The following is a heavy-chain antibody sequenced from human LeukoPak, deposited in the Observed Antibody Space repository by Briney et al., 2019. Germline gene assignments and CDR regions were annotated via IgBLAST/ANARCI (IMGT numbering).Heavy chain of an antibody. D-gene: IGHD3-16*01. J-gene: IGHJ3*02. Sequence: SGGSLSLSCAASGFSVSTNHMSWVRQAPGKGLEWVSVIYSGGSTYYADSVKGRFTISRDNSKNTLYLQMNSLRAEDTAVYYCARLRGGIRAFDIWGQGTMVTVSS. CDR1: GFSVSTNH. CDR3: ARLRGGIRAFDI. V-gene: IGHV3-53*01. CDR2: IYSGGST.